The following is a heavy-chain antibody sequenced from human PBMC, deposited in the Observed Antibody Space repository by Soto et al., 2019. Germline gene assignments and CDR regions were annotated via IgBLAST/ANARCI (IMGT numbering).Heavy chain of an antibody. D-gene: IGHD6-13*01. CDR2: IIPIFGTA. CDR1: GGTFSSYP. J-gene: IGHJ5*02. CDR3: TRGTGMSHSWYADS. Sequence: QVQLVQSGAEVKKPGSSVKVSCKASGGTFSSYPLSWVRQAPGQGLEWMGGIIPIFGTANYAQKFQGSVTITADESTNTTYMELSSLRSDDTAVYYCTRGTGMSHSWYADSWGQGTRVTVSS. V-gene: IGHV1-69*01.